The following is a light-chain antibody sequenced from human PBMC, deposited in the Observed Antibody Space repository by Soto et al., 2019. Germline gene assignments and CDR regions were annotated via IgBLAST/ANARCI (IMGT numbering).Light chain of an antibody. V-gene: IGKV3-20*01. J-gene: IGKJ4*01. CDR2: DAS. CDR3: QQYYSYPLT. CDR1: QSVSSTY. Sequence: EIVLTQSPGTLSLSPGERATLSCRASQSVSSTYLAWYQQKPGQAPRLLIYDASSRATGIPDRFSGSGSGTDFTLTISRLEPEDFAVYYCQQYYSYPLTFGGGTKVEIK.